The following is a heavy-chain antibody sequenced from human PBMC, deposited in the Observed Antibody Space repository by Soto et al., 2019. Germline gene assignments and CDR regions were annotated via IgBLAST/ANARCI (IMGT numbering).Heavy chain of an antibody. CDR2: ISYDGSNK. CDR3: AKDPGYSSSWYWFDP. CDR1: GFTFSSYG. Sequence: GSLRLSCAASGFTFSSYGMHWVRQAPGKGLEWVAVISYDGSNKYYADSVKGRFTISRDNSKNTLYLQMNSLRAEDTAVYYCAKDPGYSSSWYWFDPWGQGTLVTVSS. V-gene: IGHV3-30*18. J-gene: IGHJ5*02. D-gene: IGHD6-13*01.